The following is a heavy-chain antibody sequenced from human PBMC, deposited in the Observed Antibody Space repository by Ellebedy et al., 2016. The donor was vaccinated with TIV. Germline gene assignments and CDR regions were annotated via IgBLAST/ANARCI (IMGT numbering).Heavy chain of an antibody. D-gene: IGHD5-12*01. CDR1: GFPFSSYA. J-gene: IGHJ4*02. Sequence: GESLKISCAASGFPFSSYAMHWVRQAPGKGLEWVATINQGGSETYYVDSVKGRFTISRDNSKNSLYLQMNSLRADDTALYYCASAARGSGAYESFWGQGTLVTVSS. CDR3: ASAARGSGAYESF. CDR2: INQGGSET. V-gene: IGHV3-7*01.